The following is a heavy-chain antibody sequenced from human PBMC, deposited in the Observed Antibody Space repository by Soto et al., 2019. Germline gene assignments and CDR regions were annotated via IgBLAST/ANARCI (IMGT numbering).Heavy chain of an antibody. V-gene: IGHV1-2*02. CDR3: ASLWERGSYFDY. CDR1: GYTFTGYY. J-gene: IGHJ4*02. Sequence: QVQLVQSGAEVKKPGASVKVSCKASGYTFTGYYMHWVRQAPGQGLAWMRWINPNSGGTNYAQKFQGRVSMTRDTSISTADMELSRLRSDDTAVYYCASLWERGSYFDYWGQGTLVTVSS. CDR2: INPNSGGT. D-gene: IGHD1-26*01.